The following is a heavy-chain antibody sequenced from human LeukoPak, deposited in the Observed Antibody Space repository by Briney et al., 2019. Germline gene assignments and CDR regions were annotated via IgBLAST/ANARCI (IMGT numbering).Heavy chain of an antibody. Sequence: GASVKVSCKASGYTFTSYYMHWVRQAPGQGLEWMGIINPSGGSTSYAQKFQGRVTMTRDTSTSTVYMELSSLRSEDTAVYYCTRETSSRYFDYWGQGTLVTVSS. CDR2: INPSGGST. CDR1: GYTFTSYY. J-gene: IGHJ4*02. V-gene: IGHV1-46*01. CDR3: TRETSSRYFDY.